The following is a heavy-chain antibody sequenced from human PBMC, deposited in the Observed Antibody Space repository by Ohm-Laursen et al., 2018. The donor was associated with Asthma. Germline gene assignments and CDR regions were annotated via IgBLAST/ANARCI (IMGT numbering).Heavy chain of an antibody. CDR2: ISYDGSNK. V-gene: IGHV3-30-3*01. Sequence: SLRLSCAASGFTFGDYAVSWFRQAPGKGLAWVEVISYDGSNKYYADSVKGRFTISRDNSKNTLYLQMNSLRAEDTAVYYCARDDPDYDFWSGHINLWGQGTLVTVSS. CDR3: ARDDPDYDFWSGHINL. CDR1: GFTFGDYA. J-gene: IGHJ4*02. D-gene: IGHD3-3*01.